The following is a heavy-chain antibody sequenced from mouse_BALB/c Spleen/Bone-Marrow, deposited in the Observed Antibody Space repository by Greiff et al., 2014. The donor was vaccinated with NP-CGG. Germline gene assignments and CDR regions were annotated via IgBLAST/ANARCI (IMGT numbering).Heavy chain of an antibody. CDR1: GFNIKDYY. CDR3: ARRYGSSFDY. CDR2: TDPENGNT. D-gene: IGHD1-1*01. V-gene: IGHV14-1*02. J-gene: IGHJ2*01. Sequence: EVNLVESGAELVRPGALVKLSCKASGFNIKDYYMHWVIQRPEQGLEWIGWTDPENGNTIYDPKFQGKASITADTSSNTAYLQLSSLTSEDTAVYYCARRYGSSFDYWGQGTTLTVSS.